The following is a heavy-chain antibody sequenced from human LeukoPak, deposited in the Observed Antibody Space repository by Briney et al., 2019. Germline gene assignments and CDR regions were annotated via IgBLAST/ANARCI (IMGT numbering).Heavy chain of an antibody. CDR1: GFTFNNYV. J-gene: IGHJ4*02. D-gene: IGHD6-19*01. CDR2: MGGGGTT. Sequence: GGSLRLSCAASGFTFNNYVMSWVRQAPGKGLEWVSAMGGGGTTYYADYARGRFTISRDTSKNTLYLQMNSLRAEDTAIYYCAKAGRPQAVAGWIDYWGQGTLVTVSS. V-gene: IGHV3-23*01. CDR3: AKAGRPQAVAGWIDY.